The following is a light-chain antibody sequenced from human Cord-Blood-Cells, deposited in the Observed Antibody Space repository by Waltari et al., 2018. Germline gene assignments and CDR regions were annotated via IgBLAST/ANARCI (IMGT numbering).Light chain of an antibody. CDR3: QQYNNWPPKVS. CDR1: QSGSSN. V-gene: IGKV3-15*01. Sequence: EIVMTQSPATLSVSPGERATLSCRASQSGSSNLAWYQQKPGQAPRLLIYGASTRATGIPARLSGSGSGTEFTLTISSLQSEDFAVYYCQQYNNWPPKVSFGQGTKLEIK. CDR2: GAS. J-gene: IGKJ2*03.